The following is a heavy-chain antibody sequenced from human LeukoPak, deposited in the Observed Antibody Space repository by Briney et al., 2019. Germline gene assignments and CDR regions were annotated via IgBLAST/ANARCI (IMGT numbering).Heavy chain of an antibody. D-gene: IGHD6-19*01. CDR3: TRGQAGEQWPDYYNMDV. V-gene: IGHV1-2*02. CDR2: INPNSGST. CDR1: GYTFTGCF. J-gene: IGHJ6*02. Sequence: GAAVKVSCKASGYTFTGCFMHWVRQAPGQGLERMGWINPNSGSTNYAQKFQGRVTMTRDTSISTAYMELSSLRSDDTAIYYCTRGQAGEQWPDYYNMDVWGQGTTVTVSS.